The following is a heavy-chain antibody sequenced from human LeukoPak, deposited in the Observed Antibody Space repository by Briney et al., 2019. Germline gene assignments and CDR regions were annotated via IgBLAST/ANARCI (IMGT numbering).Heavy chain of an antibody. V-gene: IGHV3-30*18. D-gene: IGHD3-9*01. Sequence: GGSLRLSCAASGFTFRNYGMHWVRQAPGKGLDWVAVISYDGSNKYYADSVKGRFTISRGNSKNTLYLQMNSLRAEDTAVYYCAKVRYFGPSAFDIWGQGTMVTVSS. CDR3: AKVRYFGPSAFDI. CDR2: ISYDGSNK. CDR1: GFTFRNYG. J-gene: IGHJ3*02.